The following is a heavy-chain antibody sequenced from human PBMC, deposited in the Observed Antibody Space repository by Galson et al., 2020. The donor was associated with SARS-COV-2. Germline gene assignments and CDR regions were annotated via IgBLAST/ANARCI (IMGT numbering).Heavy chain of an antibody. CDR2: IYSGGST. J-gene: IGHJ6*03. CDR3: AKGTTWFGELLAYYYFYYMDV. V-gene: IGHV3-23*03. CDR1: GFTFSSYA. Sequence: GESLKISCAASGFTFSSYAMSWVRQAPGKGLEWVSVIYSGGSTYYAASVKDRFTISRDNSKNTLYLQMNSLRAEDTAVYYCAKGTTWFGELLAYYYFYYMDVLGKGTTVTIS. D-gene: IGHD3-10*01.